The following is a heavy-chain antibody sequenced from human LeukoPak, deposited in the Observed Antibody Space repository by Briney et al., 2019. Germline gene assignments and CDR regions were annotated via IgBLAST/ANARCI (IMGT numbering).Heavy chain of an antibody. CDR2: ISGSGDYT. V-gene: IGHV3-23*01. CDR1: GFTFNNYA. CDR3: ARDVSIVGATRGFDY. J-gene: IGHJ4*02. Sequence: GGSLRLSCVGSGFTFNNYAMNWVRQAPGRGLEWVSAISGSGDYTNYADSVKGRFTISRDNSKNTLYLQMNSLRAEDTAVYYCARDVSIVGATRGFDYWGQGTLVTVSS. D-gene: IGHD1-26*01.